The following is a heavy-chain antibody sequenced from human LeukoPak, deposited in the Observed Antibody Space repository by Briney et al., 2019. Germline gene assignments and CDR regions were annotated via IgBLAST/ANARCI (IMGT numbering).Heavy chain of an antibody. CDR1: GGIFSSYA. Sequence: GASVKVSCKASGGIFSSYAISWVRQAPGQGLEWMGRINPNSGGTNYAQKFQGRVTMTRDTSISTAYMELSRLRSDDTAVYYCARAQQTGDFDYWGQGTLVTVSS. D-gene: IGHD7-27*01. CDR2: INPNSGGT. V-gene: IGHV1-2*06. CDR3: ARAQQTGDFDY. J-gene: IGHJ4*02.